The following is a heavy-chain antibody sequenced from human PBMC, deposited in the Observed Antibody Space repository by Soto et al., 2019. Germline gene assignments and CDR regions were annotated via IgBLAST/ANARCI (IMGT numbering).Heavy chain of an antibody. CDR1: GFTFSSNY. D-gene: IGHD2-15*01. J-gene: IGHJ5*02. Sequence: PGGSLRLSCAASGFTFSSNYMHWVRQAPGKGLVWVSRIKTDGSSTTYADSVKGRFTISRDNSKNTLYLQMNSLRAEDTAVYYCARDGAVAPGWFDPWGQGTLVTVSS. CDR3: ARDGAVAPGWFDP. CDR2: IKTDGSST. V-gene: IGHV3-74*01.